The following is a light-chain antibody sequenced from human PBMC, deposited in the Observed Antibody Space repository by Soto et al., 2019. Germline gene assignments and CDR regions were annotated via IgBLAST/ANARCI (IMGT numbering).Light chain of an antibody. Sequence: QLVLTQPPSVSGAPGQRVTISCTGSTSNIGAGYDVHWYQQFPGTAPKLLIYVNSNRPSGVPDRFSGSKSGTSASLAITGLQPEDEADYYCQSYDSTLSGSLFGGGTKVTVL. CDR2: VNS. J-gene: IGLJ2*01. CDR1: TSNIGAGYD. V-gene: IGLV1-40*01. CDR3: QSYDSTLSGSL.